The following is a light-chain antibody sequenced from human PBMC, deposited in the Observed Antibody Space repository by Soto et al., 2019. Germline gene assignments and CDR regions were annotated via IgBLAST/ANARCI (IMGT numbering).Light chain of an antibody. J-gene: IGKJ1*01. CDR3: KHYARSPRT. Sequence: FSXRQRATITXXXSQSVSSSYLAWYQQKPGQAPRLLIYRTSNRATGIPDRFSGTGCGPHFTFTFSRLDPEDFAVHWCKHYARSPRTFGQGTKVDIK. CDR1: QSVSSSY. CDR2: RTS. V-gene: IGKV3-20*01.